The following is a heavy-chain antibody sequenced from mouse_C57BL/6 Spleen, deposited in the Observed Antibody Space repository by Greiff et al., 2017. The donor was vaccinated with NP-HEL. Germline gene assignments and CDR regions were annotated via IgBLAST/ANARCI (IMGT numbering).Heavy chain of an antibody. V-gene: IGHV5-4*03. D-gene: IGHD1-1*02. J-gene: IGHJ3*01. CDR1: GFTFSSYA. CDR2: ISAGGSYT. CDR3: ARVKGYGLFAY. Sequence: EVMLVESGGGLVKPGGSLKLSCAASGFTFSSYAMSWVRQTPEKRLEWVATISAGGSYTYYPDNVKGRFTISRDNAKNNLYLQMSHLKSDDTAMYYCARVKGYGLFAYWGQGTLVTVSA.